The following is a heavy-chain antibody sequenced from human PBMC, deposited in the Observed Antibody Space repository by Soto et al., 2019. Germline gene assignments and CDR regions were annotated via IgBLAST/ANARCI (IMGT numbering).Heavy chain of an antibody. J-gene: IGHJ4*02. CDR2: ISYDGSNK. Sequence: GGSLRLSCAASGFTFSSYAMHWVRQAPGKGLEWVAVISYDGSNKYYADSVKGRFTISRDNSKNTLYLQMNSLRAEDTAVYYCARDFRSVEYYYDSSGYYANDYWGQGTLVTVSS. D-gene: IGHD3-22*01. CDR1: GFTFSSYA. V-gene: IGHV3-30-3*01. CDR3: ARDFRSVEYYYDSSGYYANDY.